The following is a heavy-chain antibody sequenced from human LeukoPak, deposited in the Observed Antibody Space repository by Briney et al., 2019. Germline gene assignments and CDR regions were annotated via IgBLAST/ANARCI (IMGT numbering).Heavy chain of an antibody. D-gene: IGHD3-10*01. CDR3: VRADQPGGWFDP. V-gene: IGHV3-7*04. J-gene: IGHJ5*02. Sequence: HPGGSLRLSCAASGFTFSSYWMSWVRQAPGKGLEWVANIKQGGGEKYYVDTVKGRFTISRDNAKDSLYLQMNGLTVEYTAMHYCVRADQPGGWFDPWGQGTLVTVSS. CDR2: IKQGGGEK. CDR1: GFTFSSYW.